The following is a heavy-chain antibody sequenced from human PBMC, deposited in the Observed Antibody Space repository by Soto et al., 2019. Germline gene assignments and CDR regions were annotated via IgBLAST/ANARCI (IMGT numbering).Heavy chain of an antibody. J-gene: IGHJ5*02. CDR3: ARGLAAAQRGNWFDP. D-gene: IGHD6-13*01. CDR1: GGSISSSSYY. CDR2: IYYSGST. V-gene: IGHV4-39*01. Sequence: QLQLQESGPGLVKPSETLSLTCTVSGGSISSSSYYWGWIRQPPGKGLEWLGSIYYSGSTYYNPSLKSRVTISVDTSKNQFSLKLSSVTAADTAVYYCARGLAAAQRGNWFDPWGQGTLVTVSS.